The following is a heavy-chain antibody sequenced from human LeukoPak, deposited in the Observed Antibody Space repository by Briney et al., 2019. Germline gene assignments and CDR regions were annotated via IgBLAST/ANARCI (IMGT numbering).Heavy chain of an antibody. V-gene: IGHV1-8*01. CDR2: MNPNSGNT. Sequence: GASVKVSCKASGYTFTSYDINWVRQATGQGLEWMGWMNPNSGNTGYAQKFQGRVTMTRNASISTAYMELSSLRSEDTAVYYCARGRRRGSYTTLYYMDVWGKGTTVTVSS. D-gene: IGHD1-26*01. CDR1: GYTFTSYD. CDR3: ARGRRRGSYTTLYYMDV. J-gene: IGHJ6*03.